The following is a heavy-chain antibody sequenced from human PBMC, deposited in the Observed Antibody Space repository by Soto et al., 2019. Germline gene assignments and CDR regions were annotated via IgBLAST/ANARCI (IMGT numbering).Heavy chain of an antibody. J-gene: IGHJ4*02. CDR3: TTGHSSSWYYFDY. CDR2: IKSKTDGGTT. V-gene: IGHV3-15*01. D-gene: IGHD6-13*01. CDR1: GFTFSNAW. Sequence: GGSLRLSCAASGFTFSNAWMSWVRQAPGKGLEWVGRIKSKTDGGTTDYAAPVKGRFTISRDDSKNTLYLQMNSMKTEDTAVYYCTTGHSSSWYYFDYWGQGTLDTVSS.